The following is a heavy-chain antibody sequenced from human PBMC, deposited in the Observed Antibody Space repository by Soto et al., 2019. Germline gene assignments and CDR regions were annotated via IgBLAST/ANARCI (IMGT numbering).Heavy chain of an antibody. V-gene: IGHV3-23*01. CDR3: AKQRTTVTTSFDY. D-gene: IGHD4-17*01. J-gene: IGHJ4*02. Sequence: VQLLESGGGLVQPGGSLTVSCAASGFTFGAHPMSWVRLAPGKGLEWVSTISGYGGSTYYPDSLKGRFIISRDNSKNTLYLQINTLRADDTAIYFCAKQRTTVTTSFDYWGQGTLVTVSS. CDR1: GFTFGAHP. CDR2: ISGYGGST.